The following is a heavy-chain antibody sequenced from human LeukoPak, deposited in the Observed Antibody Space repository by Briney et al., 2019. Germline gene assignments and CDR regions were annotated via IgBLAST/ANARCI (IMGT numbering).Heavy chain of an antibody. D-gene: IGHD1-26*01. J-gene: IGHJ4*02. Sequence: GASVKVSCKASGYTFTSYYMHWVRQAPGQGLEWMGIINPSGGSTSYAQKFQGRVTMTRDTSTSTVYMELSSLRSEDTAVYYCARDRRELLRTLIGILGYWGQGTLVTVSS. CDR1: GYTFTSYY. CDR3: ARDRRELLRTLIGILGY. V-gene: IGHV1-46*01. CDR2: INPSGGST.